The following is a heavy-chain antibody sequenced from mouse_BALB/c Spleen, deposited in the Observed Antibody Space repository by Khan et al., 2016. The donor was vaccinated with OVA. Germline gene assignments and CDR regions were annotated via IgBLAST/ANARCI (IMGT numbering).Heavy chain of an antibody. V-gene: IGHV2-2*01. CDR1: GFSLTTYG. CDR2: IRSGGNT. D-gene: IGHD2-14*01. J-gene: IGHJ3*01. Sequence: QVQLKQSGPGLVRPSQTLSITCTVSGFSLTTYGVHWVRQSPGKGLEWLGVIRSGGNTDYNAAFISRLSITKDNSKSQVFFKMNSLQADDTAMYYCARKSYMDDFTYWGQGTLVTVSA. CDR3: ARKSYMDDFTY.